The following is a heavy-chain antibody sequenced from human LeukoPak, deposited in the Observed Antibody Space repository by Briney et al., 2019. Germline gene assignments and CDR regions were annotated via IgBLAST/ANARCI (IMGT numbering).Heavy chain of an antibody. J-gene: IGHJ4*02. V-gene: IGHV4-30-4*08. Sequence: SETLSLTCTVSGGSISSGDYYWSWIRQPPGKGLEWIGYIYYSGSTYYNPSLKSRVTISVDTSKNQFSLKLSSVTAADTAVYYCARGSPGITSLYYFDYWGQGTLVTVSS. CDR3: ARGSPGITSLYYFDY. CDR2: IYYSGST. CDR1: GGSISSGDYY. D-gene: IGHD3-10*01.